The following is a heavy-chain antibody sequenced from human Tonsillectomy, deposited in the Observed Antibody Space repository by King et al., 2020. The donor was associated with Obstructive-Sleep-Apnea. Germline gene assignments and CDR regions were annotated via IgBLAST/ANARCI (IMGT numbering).Heavy chain of an antibody. CDR1: GDSISSYY. CDR3: ARRCGGDCPFDY. V-gene: IGHV4-59*08. J-gene: IGHJ4*02. CDR2: IYYIGST. Sequence: QLQESDPGLVKPSETLSLTCTVSGDSISSYYWSWIRQPPGKGLEYIGYIYYIGSTNNNPSLKSRVTISVDASKNQFSLKLSSVTAADTAVYYCARRCGGDCPFDYWGQGTLVTVSS. D-gene: IGHD2-21*02.